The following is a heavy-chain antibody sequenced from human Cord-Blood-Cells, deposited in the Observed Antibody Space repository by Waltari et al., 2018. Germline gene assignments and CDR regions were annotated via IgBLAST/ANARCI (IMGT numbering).Heavy chain of an antibody. J-gene: IGHJ3*02. D-gene: IGHD3-22*01. CDR2: ISCYNGNT. CDR3: ARDLRVRDSSGYGAFDI. V-gene: IGHV1-18*04. CDR1: GYTFTSYG. Sequence: QVQLVQSGAEVKKPGASVKVSCKASGYTFTSYGISWVRQAPGPGLEWMGWISCYNGNTNYAQTLQGRVTMTTDTSTSTAYMERGSLRSDDTAVYYCARDLRVRDSSGYGAFDIWGQGTMVTVSS.